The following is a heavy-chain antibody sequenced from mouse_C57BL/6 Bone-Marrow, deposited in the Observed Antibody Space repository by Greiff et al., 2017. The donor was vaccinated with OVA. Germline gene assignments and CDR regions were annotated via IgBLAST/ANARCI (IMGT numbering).Heavy chain of an antibody. CDR3: ARRSYYYGSSYGFAY. D-gene: IGHD1-1*01. Sequence: VQLQQSVAELVRPGASVKLSCTASGFNIKNTYMHWVKQRPEQGLEWIGRIDPANGNTKYAPKFQGKATITADTSSNTAYLQLSSLTSDDTAIYYCARRSYYYGSSYGFAYWGQGTLVTVSA. CDR1: GFNIKNTY. J-gene: IGHJ3*01. CDR2: IDPANGNT. V-gene: IGHV14-3*01.